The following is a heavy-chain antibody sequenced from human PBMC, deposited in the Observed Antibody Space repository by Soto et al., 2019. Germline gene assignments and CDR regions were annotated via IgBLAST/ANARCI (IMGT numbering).Heavy chain of an antibody. Sequence: GGSLRLSCAASGFTFSSYGMHWVRQAPGKGLEWVAVISYDGSNKYYADSVKGRFTISRDNSKNTLYLQMNSLRAEDTAVYYCAKDGVDLGDYYYYYMDVWGKGTTVTVSS. CDR2: ISYDGSNK. J-gene: IGHJ6*03. D-gene: IGHD3-16*01. V-gene: IGHV3-30*18. CDR1: GFTFSSYG. CDR3: AKDGVDLGDYYYYYMDV.